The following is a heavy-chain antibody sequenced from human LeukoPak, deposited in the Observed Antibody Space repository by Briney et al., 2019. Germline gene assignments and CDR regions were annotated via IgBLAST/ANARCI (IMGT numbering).Heavy chain of an antibody. V-gene: IGHV4-34*01. Sequence: SETLSLTCAVYGGSFSGYYWSWIRQPPGKGLEWIGEINHSGSTNYNPPLKSRVTISVDTSKNQFSLKLSSVTAADTAVYYCARALTDYGDEPFDYWGQGTLVTVSS. J-gene: IGHJ4*02. CDR1: GGSFSGYY. CDR3: ARALTDYGDEPFDY. D-gene: IGHD4-17*01. CDR2: INHSGST.